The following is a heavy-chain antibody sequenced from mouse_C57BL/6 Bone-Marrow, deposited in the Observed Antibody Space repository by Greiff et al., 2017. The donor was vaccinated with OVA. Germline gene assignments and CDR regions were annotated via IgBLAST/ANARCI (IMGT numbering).Heavy chain of an antibody. CDR1: GYSFTGYY. CDR2: INPSTGGT. J-gene: IGHJ3*01. Sequence: VQLKESGPELVKPGASVKISCKASGYSFTGYYMNWVKQSPEKSLEWIGEINPSTGGTTYNQKFKAKATLTVDKSSSTAYMQLKSLTSEDSAVYYCARPYYDYDGFAYWGQGTLVTVSA. D-gene: IGHD2-4*01. CDR3: ARPYYDYDGFAY. V-gene: IGHV1-42*01.